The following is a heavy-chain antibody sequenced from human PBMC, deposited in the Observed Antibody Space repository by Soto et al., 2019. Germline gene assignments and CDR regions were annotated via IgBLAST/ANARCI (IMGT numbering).Heavy chain of an antibody. D-gene: IGHD3-10*01. Sequence: QVQLQESVPGLVKPSQTLSLTCTVSGGSISSGGYYWSWIRQHPGKGLEWIGYIYYSGSTYYNPSLKSRVNISVDSSKNQCSLKLSSVTAADTAVYYCARGIPGSGSVYWGQGTLVTVSS. V-gene: IGHV4-31*03. CDR2: IYYSGST. CDR1: GGSISSGGYY. CDR3: ARGIPGSGSVY. J-gene: IGHJ4*02.